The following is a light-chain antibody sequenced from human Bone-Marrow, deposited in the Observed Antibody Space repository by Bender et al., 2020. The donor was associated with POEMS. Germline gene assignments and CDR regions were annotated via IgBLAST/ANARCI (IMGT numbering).Light chain of an antibody. Sequence: QSVLTQPPSVFEAPGQRVTISCSGSNSNIGAGYDINWYQHLPGTAPKLLIYGYNNRPSGVPDRFSGSKSGTSASLAITGLQAEDEGDYYCQSYDNSLGGWVFGGGTKLTVL. V-gene: IGLV1-40*01. CDR3: QSYDNSLGGWV. CDR2: GYN. CDR1: NSNIGAGYD. J-gene: IGLJ3*02.